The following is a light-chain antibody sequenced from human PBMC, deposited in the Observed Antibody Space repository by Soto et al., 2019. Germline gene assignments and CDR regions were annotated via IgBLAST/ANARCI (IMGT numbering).Light chain of an antibody. CDR3: QQYNNWSWT. J-gene: IGKJ1*01. CDR1: HSISNSY. Sequence: EIVLTQSPCTLSFSPGERATLSCRASHSISNSYLAWYQQKPGQAPRLLIYGASSRATGIPDRFSGSGSGTDFTLSISKVEPEDFAVYYCQQYNNWSWTFGQGTKV. CDR2: GAS. V-gene: IGKV3-20*01.